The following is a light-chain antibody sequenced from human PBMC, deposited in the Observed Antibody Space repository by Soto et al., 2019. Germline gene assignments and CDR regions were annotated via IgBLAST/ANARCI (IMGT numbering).Light chain of an antibody. CDR1: QNIGSN. CDR3: QQHNSFPRS. Sequence: EVVMTQSPATLSASPGERVILSCRASQNIGSNLAWYQQRPGQAPRLLMYGASTRATETPARFSGSGSATDFTLTISSLQSEDFAVYYCQQHNSFPRSFGQGTKLEIK. J-gene: IGKJ2*01. V-gene: IGKV3-15*01. CDR2: GAS.